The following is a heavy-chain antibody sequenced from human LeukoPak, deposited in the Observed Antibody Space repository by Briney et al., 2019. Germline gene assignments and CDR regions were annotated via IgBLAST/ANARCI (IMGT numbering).Heavy chain of an antibody. Sequence: ASLKVSCKASGYTFSRYDINWVRQATGQGLEWMGWMNANSGNRGYAQKFQGRVTMTWNTPISTAYMELSSLRSEDTAVYYCARLGDSGSYSGYGLDVWGQGTTVTVSS. CDR3: ARLGDSGSYSGYGLDV. CDR2: MNANSGNR. V-gene: IGHV1-8*01. CDR1: GYTFSRYD. J-gene: IGHJ6*02. D-gene: IGHD1-26*01.